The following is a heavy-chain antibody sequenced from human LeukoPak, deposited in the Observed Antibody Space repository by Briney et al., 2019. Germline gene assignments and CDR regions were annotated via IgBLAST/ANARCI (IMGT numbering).Heavy chain of an antibody. J-gene: IGHJ6*03. Sequence: SETLSPTCTVSGGSISSYYWSWIRQPPGKGLEWIGYIYYSGSTNYKSSLKSRVTISVDTSKNQFSLKLSSVTAADTAVYYCARTTEGGYSYGYFYYYYMDVWGKGTTVTISS. CDR2: IYYSGST. CDR1: GGSISSYY. D-gene: IGHD5-18*01. CDR3: ARTTEGGYSYGYFYYYYMDV. V-gene: IGHV4-59*01.